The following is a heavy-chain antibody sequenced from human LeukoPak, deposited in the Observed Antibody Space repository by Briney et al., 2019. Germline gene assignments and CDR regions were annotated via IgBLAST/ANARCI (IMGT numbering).Heavy chain of an antibody. V-gene: IGHV3-21*01. CDR3: ARDLSHSNWIAAT. Sequence: GGSLRLSCAASGFTFSSYSMNWVRQAPGKGLEWVSSISSSSSYIYYADSVKGRFTISRDNAKNSLYLQMNSLRAEDTAVYYCARDLSHSNWIAATWGQGTLVTVSS. D-gene: IGHD6-13*01. CDR2: ISSSSSYI. CDR1: GFTFSSYS. J-gene: IGHJ5*02.